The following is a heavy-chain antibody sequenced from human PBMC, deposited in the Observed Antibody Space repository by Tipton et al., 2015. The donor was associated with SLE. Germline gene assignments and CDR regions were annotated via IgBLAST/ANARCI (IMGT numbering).Heavy chain of an antibody. D-gene: IGHD3-3*01. CDR1: GGSISSSSYY. CDR3: ARGTPFMEWERNWFDP. Sequence: TLSLTCTVSGGSISSSSYYWSWLRQSPGKGLEWIGHMFHSGSTNYNPSLASRVTISIDKSKNQLSLTLNSVTTADTAMYYCARGTPFMEWERNWFDPWGQGTLVTVSS. CDR2: MFHSGST. J-gene: IGHJ5*01. V-gene: IGHV4-61*05.